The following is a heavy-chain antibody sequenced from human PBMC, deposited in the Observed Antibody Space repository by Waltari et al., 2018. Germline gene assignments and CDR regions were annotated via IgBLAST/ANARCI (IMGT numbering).Heavy chain of an antibody. CDR1: GFPLSDHY. J-gene: IGHJ4*02. CDR3: ARGSRSNDWSYQFFDS. CDR2: TRNKANGYTT. Sequence: EVQLVESGGDLVQPGGSLRLSCAAYGFPLSDHYMDWVRQAPGKGLEWVGRTRNKANGYTTEYAASVKGRFTISRDDSENSLYLQMNSLKTEDTAVYYCARGSRSNDWSYQFFDSWGQGTLVTVS. D-gene: IGHD3-9*01. V-gene: IGHV3-72*01.